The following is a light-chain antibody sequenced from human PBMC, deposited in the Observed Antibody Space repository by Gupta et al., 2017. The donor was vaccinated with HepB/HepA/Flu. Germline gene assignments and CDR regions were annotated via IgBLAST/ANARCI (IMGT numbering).Light chain of an antibody. V-gene: IGLV2-14*01. CDR1: SSDIGSDNY. CDR3: SSFTTSSTWV. J-gene: IGLJ3*02. Sequence: QSALHQPASVSEFTGQSIPISCRGSSSDIGSDNYVSWYQQHPGKAPKLIIFDVTHRPSGLSDRFSCSKSGNTASLTISGLQAEDEADYYCSSFTTSSTWVFGGGTQLTVL. CDR2: DVT.